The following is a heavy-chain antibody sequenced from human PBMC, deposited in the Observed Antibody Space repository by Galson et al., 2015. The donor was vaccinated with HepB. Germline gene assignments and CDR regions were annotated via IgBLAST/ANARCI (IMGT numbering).Heavy chain of an antibody. V-gene: IGHV3-15*01. Sequence: SLRLSCAASGFTFSNARMSWVRQAPGKGLEWVGRIKSKTDGGTTDYAAPVKGRFAISRDDSKNTLFVQMNSLKIEDTAVYYCVTDWRLGNWGQGTLVTVSS. CDR2: IKSKTDGGTT. J-gene: IGHJ4*02. CDR3: VTDWRLGN. CDR1: GFTFSNAR.